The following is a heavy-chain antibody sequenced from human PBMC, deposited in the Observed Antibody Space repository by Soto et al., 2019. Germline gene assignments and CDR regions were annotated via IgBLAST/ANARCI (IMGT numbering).Heavy chain of an antibody. Sequence: VGSLRLSCAASGFTFSSYGMSWVRQAPGKGLEWVSSINDSGDTYYGDSVKGRFTISRDNSKNTLYLQVNSLSAGDTAVYYCAKRVAYSSLSAYFDYWAQGTLVTVSS. CDR1: GFTFSSYG. CDR2: INDSGDT. J-gene: IGHJ4*02. CDR3: AKRVAYSSLSAYFDY. D-gene: IGHD6-6*01. V-gene: IGHV3-23*01.